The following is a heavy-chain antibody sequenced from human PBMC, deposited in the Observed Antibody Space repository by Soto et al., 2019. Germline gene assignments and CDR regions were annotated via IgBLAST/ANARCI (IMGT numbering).Heavy chain of an antibody. D-gene: IGHD3-9*01. CDR1: GDSIRSDGYY. CDR2: IYYSGST. V-gene: IGHV4-31*03. CDR3: ARRHDAATGPDAFDF. Sequence: QVQLQESGPGLVNASQTLSLTSTDSGDSIRSDGYYLTWIRQHPVKGLEWIGDIYYSGSTSYTPSLKSRVTMSVHTSDNQLSLKLLSVTAADTAVYYCARRHDAATGPDAFDFWGQGTQVTVSS. J-gene: IGHJ3*01.